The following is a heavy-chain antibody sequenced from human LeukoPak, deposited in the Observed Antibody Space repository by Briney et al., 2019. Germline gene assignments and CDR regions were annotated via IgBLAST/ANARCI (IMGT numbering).Heavy chain of an antibody. Sequence: GGSLRLSCEASGFTFSDSTMHWVRHASGKGLEWVGHIRGKANNYATVYAASVKGRFTISRDDSKNTAYLQMSSLKTEDTAVYYCASYCTSTSCYSGYWGQGTLVTVSS. D-gene: IGHD2-2*01. V-gene: IGHV3-73*01. CDR2: IRGKANNYAT. J-gene: IGHJ4*02. CDR1: GFTFSDST. CDR3: ASYCTSTSCYSGY.